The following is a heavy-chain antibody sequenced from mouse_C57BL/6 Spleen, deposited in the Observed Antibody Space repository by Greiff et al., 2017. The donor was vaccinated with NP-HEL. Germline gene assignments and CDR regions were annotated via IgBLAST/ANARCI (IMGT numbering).Heavy chain of an antibody. CDR1: GFSLTSYG. Sequence: VKLQESGPGLVQPSQSLSITCTVSGFSLTSYGVHWVRQSPGKGLEWLGVIWRGGSTDYNAAFISRLSISKDNSKSQVFFKMNSLQADDTAIYYCARNPPLSYAMDYWGQGTSVTVSS. V-gene: IGHV2-2*01. J-gene: IGHJ4*01. D-gene: IGHD2-3*01. CDR3: ARNPPLSYAMDY. CDR2: IWRGGST.